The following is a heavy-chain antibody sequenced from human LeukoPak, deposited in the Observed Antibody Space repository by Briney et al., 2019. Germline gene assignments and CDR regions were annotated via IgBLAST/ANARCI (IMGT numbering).Heavy chain of an antibody. CDR3: ARARIPETFDY. CDR1: GFIFSNYA. J-gene: IGHJ4*02. CDR2: ISYDGSNK. Sequence: PGGSLRLSCAASGFIFSNYAMTWVRQAPGKGLEWVAVISYDGSNKYYADSVKGRFTISRDNSKNTLYLQMNSLRAEDTAVYYCARARIPETFDYWGQGTLVTASS. D-gene: IGHD1-14*01. V-gene: IGHV3-30*04.